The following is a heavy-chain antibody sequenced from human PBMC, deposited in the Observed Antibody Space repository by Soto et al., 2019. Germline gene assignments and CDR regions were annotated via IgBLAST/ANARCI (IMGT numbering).Heavy chain of an antibody. CDR1: GYTFTDSH. D-gene: IGHD2-21*01. Sequence: QVQLVQSGTEVKKPGASVKVSCKASGYTFTDSHIHWVRQASGQGLEWLGWINPKTGDTNYPQKFQGRITMTRDTSMSTAYMELTNLTSDDTAVYYCERDPPRYFTSSPVGAGLWGQGTLVTVSS. J-gene: IGHJ4*02. CDR2: INPKTGDT. CDR3: ERDPPRYFTSSPVGAGL. V-gene: IGHV1-2*02.